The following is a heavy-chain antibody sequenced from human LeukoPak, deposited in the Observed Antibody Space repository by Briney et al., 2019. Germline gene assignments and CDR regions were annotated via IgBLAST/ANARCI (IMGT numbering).Heavy chain of an antibody. J-gene: IGHJ6*02. CDR2: IIPIFGTA. CDR1: GGTFSSYA. Sequence: SVKVSCKASGGTFSSYAISWVRQAPGQGLEWMGGIIPIFGTANYAQKFQGRVTITADESTSTAYMELSSLRSEDTAVYYCASKSYYDFWSGYEHYYHYGMDVWGQGTTVTVSS. V-gene: IGHV1-69*13. D-gene: IGHD3-3*01. CDR3: ASKSYYDFWSGYEHYYHYGMDV.